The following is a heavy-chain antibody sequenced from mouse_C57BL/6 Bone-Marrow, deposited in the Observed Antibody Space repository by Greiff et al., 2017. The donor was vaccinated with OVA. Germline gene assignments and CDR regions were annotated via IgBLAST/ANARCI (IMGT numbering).Heavy chain of an antibody. V-gene: IGHV1-64*01. CDR2: IHPNSGST. D-gene: IGHD1-1*01. J-gene: IGHJ1*03. CDR3: AITTVGGGYFDV. CDR1: GYTFTSYW. Sequence: QVQLQQPGAELVKPGASVKLSCKASGYTFTSYWMHWVKQRPGQGLEWIGMIHPNSGSTNYNEKFKSKATLTVDKSSSTAYMQLSSLTSEDSAVYYCAITTVGGGYFDVWGTGTTVTVSS.